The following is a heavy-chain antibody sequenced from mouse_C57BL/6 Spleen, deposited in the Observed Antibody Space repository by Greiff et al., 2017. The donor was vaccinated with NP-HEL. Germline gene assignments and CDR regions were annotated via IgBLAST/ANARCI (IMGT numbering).Heavy chain of an antibody. Sequence: VHLVESGPELVKPGASVKISCKASGYAFSSSWMNWVKQRPGKGLEWIGRIYPGDGDTNYNGKFKGKATLTADKSSSTAYMQLSSLTSEDSAVYFCARSGTTVVANWYFDVWGTGTTVTVSS. J-gene: IGHJ1*03. D-gene: IGHD1-1*01. V-gene: IGHV1-82*01. CDR1: GYAFSSSW. CDR3: ARSGTTVVANWYFDV. CDR2: IYPGDGDT.